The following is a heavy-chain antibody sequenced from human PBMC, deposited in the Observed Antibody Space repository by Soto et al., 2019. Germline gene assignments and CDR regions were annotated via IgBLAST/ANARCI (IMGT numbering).Heavy chain of an antibody. D-gene: IGHD5-12*01. J-gene: IGHJ4*02. CDR1: GGTFSSYA. CDR2: IIPIFGTA. CDR3: AMDIEMATIR. Sequence: SVKVSCKASGGTFSSYAISWVRQAPGQWLEWMGVIIPIFGTANYAQKFQGRVTITADKSTSTAYMELSSLRSEDTAVYYCAMDIEMATIRWGQGTLVTVSS. V-gene: IGHV1-69*06.